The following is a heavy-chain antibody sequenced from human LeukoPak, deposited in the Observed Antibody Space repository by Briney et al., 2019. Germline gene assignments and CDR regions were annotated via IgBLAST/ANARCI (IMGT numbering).Heavy chain of an antibody. CDR3: ARAGRLVKRGFDY. CDR1: GYTFTSYA. CDR2: INAGNGNT. D-gene: IGHD3-9*01. V-gene: IGHV1-3*01. Sequence: ASVKVSCKASGYTFTSYAMHWVRQAPGQRLEWMGWINAGNGNTKYSQKFQGRVTITRDTSASTAYMELSSLRSEDTAVYYCARAGRLVKRGFDYWGQGTLVTVSS. J-gene: IGHJ4*02.